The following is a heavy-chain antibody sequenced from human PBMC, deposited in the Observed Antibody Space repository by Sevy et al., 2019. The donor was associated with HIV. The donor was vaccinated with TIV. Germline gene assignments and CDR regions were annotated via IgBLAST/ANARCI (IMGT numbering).Heavy chain of an antibody. Sequence: SETLSHTCTVSGGSISRTTYYWGWIRQPPGKGLEWIASIYYSGSTYYNVSLESRVTISVDMSKNQFSLRLSSVTAADTAVYFCARHGGIAVATLDSWGQGMLVTVSS. CDR2: IYYSGST. J-gene: IGHJ4*02. CDR1: GGSISRTTYY. V-gene: IGHV4-39*01. CDR3: ARHGGIAVATLDS. D-gene: IGHD6-19*01.